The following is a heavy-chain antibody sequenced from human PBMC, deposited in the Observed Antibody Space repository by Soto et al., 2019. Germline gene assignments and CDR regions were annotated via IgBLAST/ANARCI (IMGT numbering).Heavy chain of an antibody. CDR1: GFSFSEAW. D-gene: IGHD3-10*01. CDR3: TTDGAFGGVVVAFHL. J-gene: IGHJ3*01. CDR2: IKSKAAGGAI. V-gene: IGHV3-15*07. Sequence: EVQMVESGGGLVKPGGSLRLSCAVSGFSFSEAWMNWVRQAPGKGLEWVGRIKSKAAGGAIDYAAPVKGRFTISRDDSKDTLYLQFNGLKTEDTAVYYCTTDGAFGGVVVAFHLWGLGTLLTVSS.